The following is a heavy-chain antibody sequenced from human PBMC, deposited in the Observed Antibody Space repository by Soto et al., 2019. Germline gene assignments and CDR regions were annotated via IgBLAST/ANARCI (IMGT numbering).Heavy chain of an antibody. Sequence: ALVRVSCKASGFSFSDYFMHSVRQAPGQGLEWIGIINPSGDSRNYAQKFQGIVTITRDTSTSTVYMDLSSLRYEDTAVYYCTTDSVGLTYYYDSSGTILTHFDYWGQGTLVTVSS. CDR1: GFSFSDYF. CDR3: TTDSVGLTYYYDSSGTILTHFDY. D-gene: IGHD3-22*01. J-gene: IGHJ4*02. V-gene: IGHV1-46*01. CDR2: INPSGDSR.